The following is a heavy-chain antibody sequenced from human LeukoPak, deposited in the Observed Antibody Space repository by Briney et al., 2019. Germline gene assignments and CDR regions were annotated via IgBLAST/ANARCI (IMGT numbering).Heavy chain of an antibody. CDR1: GYTFTSYY. Sequence: ASVKVSCKASGYTFTSYYMHWVRQAPGQGLEWMGIINPSGGSTSYAQKFQGRVTMTRDTSTSTVYMELSSLRSEDTAVYYCAREIDFWSGYYGGIYFDYWGQGTLVTVSS. D-gene: IGHD3-3*01. CDR3: AREIDFWSGYYGGIYFDY. CDR2: INPSGGST. J-gene: IGHJ4*02. V-gene: IGHV1-46*01.